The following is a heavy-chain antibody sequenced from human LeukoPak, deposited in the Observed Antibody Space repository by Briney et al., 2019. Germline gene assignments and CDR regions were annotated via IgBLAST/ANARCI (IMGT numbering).Heavy chain of an antibody. D-gene: IGHD6-19*01. J-gene: IGHJ4*02. CDR1: GFTFSSYE. V-gene: IGHV3-9*03. CDR3: AKGSGQWLVRSVDY. CDR2: ISWNSGSI. Sequence: GGSLRLSCAASGFTFSSYEMNWVRQAPGKGLEWVSGISWNSGSIGYADSVKGRFTISRDNAKNSLYLQMNSLRAEDMALYYCAKGSGQWLVRSVDYWGQGTLVTVSS.